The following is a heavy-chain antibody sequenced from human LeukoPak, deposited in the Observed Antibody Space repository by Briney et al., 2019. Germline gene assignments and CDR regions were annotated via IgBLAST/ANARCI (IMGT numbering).Heavy chain of an antibody. Sequence: GASVRVSCKASGYTFTSYAMHWVRHAPGQRLEWMGWINAGNGNTKYSQEFQGRVTISRDTSASTAYMELSSLRSEDMAVYYCARVVKYSSGPLTDLLPYYFDSWGQGTLVTVSS. CDR2: INAGNGNT. J-gene: IGHJ4*02. CDR3: ARVVKYSSGPLTDLLPYYFDS. D-gene: IGHD6-19*01. V-gene: IGHV1-3*03. CDR1: GYTFTSYA.